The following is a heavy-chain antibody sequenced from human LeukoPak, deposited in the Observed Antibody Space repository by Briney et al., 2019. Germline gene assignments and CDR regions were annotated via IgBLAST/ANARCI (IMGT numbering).Heavy chain of an antibody. CDR3: AREEYYYDSSGYYLPYYFDY. CDR2: ISSSSSTI. D-gene: IGHD3-22*01. V-gene: IGHV3-48*01. CDR1: GFTFSSYS. Sequence: PGGSLRLSCAASGFTFSSYSMNWVRQAPGKGLEWVSYISSSSSTIYYADSVKGRFTISRVNAKNSLYLQMNSLRAEDTAVYYCAREEYYYDSSGYYLPYYFDYWGQGTLVTVSS. J-gene: IGHJ4*02.